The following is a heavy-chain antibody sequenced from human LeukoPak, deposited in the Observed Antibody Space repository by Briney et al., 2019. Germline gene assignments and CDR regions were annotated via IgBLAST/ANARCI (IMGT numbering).Heavy chain of an antibody. CDR1: GGTFGSYA. CDR3: AREAPGGRGYLGGRFYFDS. D-gene: IGHD3-22*01. J-gene: IGHJ4*02. Sequence: GASVKVSCKASGGTFGSYAFSWVRQAPGQGLEWMGGIFPIFGTANSAQKFQGRVTLTADKSTTTVYMELSSLRSEDTAIYYCAREAPGGRGYLGGRFYFDSWGQGTLVTVSS. CDR2: IFPIFGTA. V-gene: IGHV1-69*06.